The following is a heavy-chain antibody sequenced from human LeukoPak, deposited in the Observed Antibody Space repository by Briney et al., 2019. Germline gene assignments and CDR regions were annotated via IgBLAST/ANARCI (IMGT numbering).Heavy chain of an antibody. CDR1: GFTFSSYA. CDR2: IKQDGSEK. J-gene: IGHJ4*02. V-gene: IGHV3-7*01. CDR3: ASRTFYYFDY. Sequence: GGSLRLSCAASGFTFSSYAMSWVRQAPGKGLEWVANIKQDGSEKYYVDSVKGRFTISRDNAKNSLYLQMNSLRAEDTAVYYCASRTFYYFDYWGQGTLVTVSS. D-gene: IGHD3-3*02.